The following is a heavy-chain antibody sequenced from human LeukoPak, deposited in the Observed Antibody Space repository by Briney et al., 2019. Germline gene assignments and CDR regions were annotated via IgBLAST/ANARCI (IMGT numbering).Heavy chain of an antibody. J-gene: IGHJ5*02. CDR2: IIPIFGTA. D-gene: IGHD6-19*01. Sequence: GASVKVSCKASGGTFSSYAISWVRQAPGQGLEWMGGIIPIFGTANYAQKFQGRVTITTDESTSTAYMELSSLRSEDTAVYYCARGGAVAGTEYNWFDPWGQGILVTVSS. CDR3: ARGGAVAGTEYNWFDP. V-gene: IGHV1-69*05. CDR1: GGTFSSYA.